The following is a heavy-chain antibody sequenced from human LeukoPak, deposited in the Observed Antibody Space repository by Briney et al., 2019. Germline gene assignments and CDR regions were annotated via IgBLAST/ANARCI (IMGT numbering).Heavy chain of an antibody. V-gene: IGHV1-18*01. Sequence: ASVKVSCKASGYTFTSYGISWVRQAPGQGLEWMGWISAYNGNTNYAQKLQGRVTMTTDTSTSTAYMELRSLRSDDTAVYYCARVRGYYDFWSGYYPWGQGTLVTVSS. CDR2: ISAYNGNT. J-gene: IGHJ5*02. CDR3: ARVRGYYDFWSGYYP. CDR1: GYTFTSYG. D-gene: IGHD3-3*01.